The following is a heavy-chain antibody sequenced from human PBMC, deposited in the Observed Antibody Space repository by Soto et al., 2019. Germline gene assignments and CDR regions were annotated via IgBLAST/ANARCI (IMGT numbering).Heavy chain of an antibody. CDR1: GGSISSGGYS. CDR2: IYHSGST. Sequence: SETLSLTCAGSGGSISSGGYSWSWIRQPPGKGLEWIGYIYHSGSTYYNPSLKSRVTISVDRSKNQFSLKLSSVTAADTAVYYCARDYYGSGSSRFDPWGQGTLVTVSS. CDR3: ARDYYGSGSSRFDP. J-gene: IGHJ5*02. V-gene: IGHV4-30-2*01. D-gene: IGHD3-10*01.